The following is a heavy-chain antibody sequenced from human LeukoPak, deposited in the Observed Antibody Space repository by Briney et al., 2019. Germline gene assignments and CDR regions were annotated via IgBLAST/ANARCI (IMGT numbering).Heavy chain of an antibody. J-gene: IGHJ4*02. CDR3: AKALGYDDYGDYGPTFDY. CDR1: GFTFSSYA. V-gene: IGHV3-23*01. Sequence: PGVSLGLSCAASGFTFSSYAMSWVRQAPGKGLEWVSAISGSGGSTYYADTVKGRFTISRDNSKNTLYLQMNSLRAEDTAVYYCAKALGYDDYGDYGPTFDYWGQGTLVTVSS. CDR2: ISGSGGST. D-gene: IGHD4-17*01.